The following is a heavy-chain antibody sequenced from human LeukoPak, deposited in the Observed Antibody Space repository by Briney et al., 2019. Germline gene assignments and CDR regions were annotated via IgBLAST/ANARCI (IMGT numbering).Heavy chain of an antibody. CDR3: ARDHDFWSGYPIYYMDV. D-gene: IGHD3-3*01. Sequence: PGGSLRLSCAASGFTVSSNYMSWVRQAPGKGLEWVSVIYSGGSTYYADSVKGRFTISRDNSKNTLYLQMNSLRAEDTAVYYCARDHDFWSGYPIYYMDVWGKGTTVTVSS. CDR2: IYSGGST. CDR1: GFTVSSNY. V-gene: IGHV3-66*02. J-gene: IGHJ6*03.